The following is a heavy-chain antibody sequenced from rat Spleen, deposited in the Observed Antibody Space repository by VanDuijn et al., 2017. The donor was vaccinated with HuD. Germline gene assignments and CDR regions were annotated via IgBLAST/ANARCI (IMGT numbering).Heavy chain of an antibody. CDR1: GFSSSNYV. V-gene: IGHV5-29*01. CDR3: ARSVFDY. CDR2: INYDGSRT. J-gene: IGHJ2*01. Sequence: EVQLVESGGGLVQTGRSLKLSCAASGFSSSNYVMAWVRQAPTKGLEWVATINYDGSRTYYRDSVKGRFTISRDNATSTLYLQMDSLRSEDTATYYCARSVFDYWGQGVMVTVSS.